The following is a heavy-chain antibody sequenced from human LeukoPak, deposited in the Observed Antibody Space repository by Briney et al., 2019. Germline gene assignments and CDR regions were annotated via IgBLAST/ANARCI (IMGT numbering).Heavy chain of an antibody. D-gene: IGHD6-13*01. V-gene: IGHV4-59*12. CDR2: IYYSGST. CDR1: GGSISSYY. Sequence: PSETLSLTCTVSGGSISSYYWSWIRQPPGKGLEWIGYIYYSGSTNYNPSLKSRVTISVDTSKNQFSLKLSSVTAADTAVYYCARRGYSSSWFRYWGQGTLVTVSS. J-gene: IGHJ4*02. CDR3: ARRGYSSSWFRY.